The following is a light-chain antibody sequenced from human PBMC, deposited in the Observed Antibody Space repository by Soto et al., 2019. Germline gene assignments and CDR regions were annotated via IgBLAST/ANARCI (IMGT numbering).Light chain of an antibody. Sequence: QSALTQPASVSGSPGQSITISCTGTSSDVGGYDFVSWYQQHPGRAPKLLISEVTKRPSGVSNRFSGSRSGNTASLTISGRQAEDEADYYCSSYSSSNTLVFGGGTKVTGL. V-gene: IGLV2-14*01. CDR2: EVT. CDR3: SSYSSSNTLV. J-gene: IGLJ3*02. CDR1: SSDVGGYDF.